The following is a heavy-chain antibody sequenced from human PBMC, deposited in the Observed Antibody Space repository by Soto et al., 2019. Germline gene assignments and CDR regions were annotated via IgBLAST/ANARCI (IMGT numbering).Heavy chain of an antibody. CDR2: IDWDDDK. V-gene: IGHV2-70*01. CDR1: GFSLSTSGMC. Sequence: ESGPTLVNPTQTLTLTCTFSGFSLSTSGMCVSWIRQPPGKALERLALIDWDDDKYYSTSLKTRLTISKDTSKNQVVLTMTNMDPVDTATYYCARTIWSFDAEYYYYYGMDVWGQGTTVTVSS. D-gene: IGHD3-9*01. J-gene: IGHJ6*02. CDR3: ARTIWSFDAEYYYYYGMDV.